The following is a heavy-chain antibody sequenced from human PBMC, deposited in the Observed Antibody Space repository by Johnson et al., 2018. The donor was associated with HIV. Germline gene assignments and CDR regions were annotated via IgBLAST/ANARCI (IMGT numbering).Heavy chain of an antibody. D-gene: IGHD3-16*01. CDR2: ISYDGSNK. V-gene: IGHV3-30*14. CDR1: GFTFSSYA. Sequence: QVQLVESGGGVVQPGRSLRLSCAASGFTFSSYAMHWVRQAPGKGLEWVAVISYDGSNKYYADSVKGRFTISRDNSKNTLYLQMGSLRAEDMAVYYCASVGRGPMGVACEIWGQGTMVAVSS. J-gene: IGHJ3*02. CDR3: ASVGRGPMGVACEI.